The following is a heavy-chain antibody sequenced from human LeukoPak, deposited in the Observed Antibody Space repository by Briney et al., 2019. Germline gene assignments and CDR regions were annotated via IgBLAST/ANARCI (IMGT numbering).Heavy chain of an antibody. CDR1: GSIFTSYW. V-gene: IGHV5-51*01. D-gene: IGHD6-19*01. J-gene: IGHJ4*02. Sequence: GESLQISCKGSGSIFTSYWIGWGRQLPGKGLEWMGIIYPGDSDTRYSPSFQGQVTISDDKYISTAYLQWSSLKASDTAMYYCARLNSSGWYNYWGRGTLVTVSS. CDR3: ARLNSSGWYNY. CDR2: IYPGDSDT.